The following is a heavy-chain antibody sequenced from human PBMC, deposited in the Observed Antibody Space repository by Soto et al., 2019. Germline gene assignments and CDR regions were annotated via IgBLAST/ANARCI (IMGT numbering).Heavy chain of an antibody. D-gene: IGHD3-3*01. V-gene: IGHV1-18*04. CDR1: GYTFTSYG. CDR2: ISAYNGNT. J-gene: IGHJ6*02. CDR3: ARWGSRRCLEWLSASDYYYYAMDV. Sequence: GASVKVSCKVSGYTFTSYGISWVRQAPGQGLEWMGWISAYNGNTNYAQKLQGRVTMTTDTSTSTAYMELRSLRSDDTAVYYCARWGSRRCLEWLSASDYYYYAMDVWGQGTTVTVSS.